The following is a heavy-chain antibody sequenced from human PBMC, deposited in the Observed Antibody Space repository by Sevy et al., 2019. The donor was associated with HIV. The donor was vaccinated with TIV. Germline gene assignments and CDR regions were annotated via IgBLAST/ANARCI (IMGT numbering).Heavy chain of an antibody. CDR3: WKESSGKLLWLGEPPYYCDY. Sequence: GGSLRLSCAASGFTFSNYAMTWVRQAPGKGLEWVSSITDSGDNTYYADSVKGRFTISRDNSKNTLDLHMSSLRADDTAVYYCWKESSGKLLWLGEPPYYCDYWGQGTLVTVSS. CDR2: ITDSGDNT. D-gene: IGHD3-10*01. J-gene: IGHJ4*02. CDR1: GFTFSNYA. V-gene: IGHV3-23*01.